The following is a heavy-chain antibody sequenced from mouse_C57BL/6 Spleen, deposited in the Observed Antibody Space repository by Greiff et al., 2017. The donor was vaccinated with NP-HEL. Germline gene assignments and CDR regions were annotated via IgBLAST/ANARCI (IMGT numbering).Heavy chain of an antibody. D-gene: IGHD1-1*01. V-gene: IGHV1-54*01. CDR3: ARAYGGRSYGAY. J-gene: IGHJ3*01. CDR1: GYAFTNYL. Sequence: VQLQQSGAELVRPGTSVKVSCKASGYAFTNYLIEWVKQRPGQGLEWIGVINPGSGGTNYNEKFKGKATLTADKSSSTAYMQLSSLTSEDSAVYFWARAYGGRSYGAYWGQGTLVTGAA. CDR2: INPGSGGT.